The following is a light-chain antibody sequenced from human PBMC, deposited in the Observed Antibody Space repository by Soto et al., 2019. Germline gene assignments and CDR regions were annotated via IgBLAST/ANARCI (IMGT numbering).Light chain of an antibody. V-gene: IGKV3-20*01. CDR1: QSLTSDY. Sequence: EIVLTQSPGTLSFSPGERATLSCRASQSLTSDYLSWYQQRPGQSPRLLIYHTDRRATDVPDRFRGSGSGTDFTLTITRLEPEDFAVYFCQQYGRSLWTFGQGTKVEIK. J-gene: IGKJ1*01. CDR3: QQYGRSLWT. CDR2: HTD.